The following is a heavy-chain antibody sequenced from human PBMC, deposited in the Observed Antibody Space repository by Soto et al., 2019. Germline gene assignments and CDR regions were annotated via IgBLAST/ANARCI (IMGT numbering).Heavy chain of an antibody. CDR1: DGSLSGYY. V-gene: IGHV4-34*01. CDR2: INHSGTT. Sequence: ASETLSLTCAVYDGSLSGYYWSWIRQPPGKGLEWIGEINHSGTTNYNPSLKSRVTISIDKSKNQFSLKLSSVTAADTAVYYCARGGRGRRFGFGYWGKGTLVTVSS. D-gene: IGHD3-16*01. J-gene: IGHJ4*02. CDR3: ARGGRGRRFGFGY.